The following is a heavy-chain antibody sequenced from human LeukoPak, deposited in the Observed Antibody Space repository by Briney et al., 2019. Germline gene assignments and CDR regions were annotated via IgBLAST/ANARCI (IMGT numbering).Heavy chain of an antibody. V-gene: IGHV3-21*01. Sequence: GGSLRLSCAASGVTFSSYSMNWVRQAPGKGLEWVSSISSSSSYIYYADSVKGRFTISRDNAKNPLYLQMNSLRAEDTAVYYCARGRGYYYMDVWGKGTTVTVSS. CDR2: ISSSSSYI. J-gene: IGHJ6*03. D-gene: IGHD3-10*01. CDR3: ARGRGYYYMDV. CDR1: GVTFSSYS.